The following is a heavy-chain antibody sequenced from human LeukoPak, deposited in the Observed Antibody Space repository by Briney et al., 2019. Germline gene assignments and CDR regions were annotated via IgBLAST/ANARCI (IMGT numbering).Heavy chain of an antibody. CDR2: INHSGST. CDR3: ARDHVDYYDSSGYPFDY. D-gene: IGHD3-22*01. J-gene: IGHJ4*02. Sequence: SETLSLTCAVYGGSFSGYYWSWIRQPPGKGLEWIGEINHSGSTNYNPSLKSRVTISVDTSKNQFSLKLSSVTAADTAVYYCARDHVDYYDSSGYPFDYWGQGTLVTVSS. CDR1: GGSFSGYY. V-gene: IGHV4-34*01.